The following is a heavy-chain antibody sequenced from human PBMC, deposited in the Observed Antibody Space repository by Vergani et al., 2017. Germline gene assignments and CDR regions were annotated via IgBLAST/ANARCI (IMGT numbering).Heavy chain of an antibody. J-gene: IGHJ6*02. CDR3: ARHLAYCGGDCYPYYYGMDV. D-gene: IGHD2-21*02. CDR2: IYYSGST. Sequence: QLQLQESGPGLVKPSETLSLTCTVSGGSLSSSSYYWGWIRQPPGKGLEWIGSIYYSGSTYYNPSLKSRVTISVDTSKNQFSLKLSSVTAADTAVYYCARHLAYCGGDCYPYYYGMDVWGQXP. CDR1: GGSLSSSSYY. V-gene: IGHV4-39*01.